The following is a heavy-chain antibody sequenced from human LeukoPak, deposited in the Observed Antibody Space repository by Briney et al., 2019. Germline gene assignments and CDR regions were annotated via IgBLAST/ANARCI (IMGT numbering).Heavy chain of an antibody. J-gene: IGHJ2*01. D-gene: IGHD5-18*01. CDR2: IYYSGST. CDR1: GGSISSGDYY. Sequence: SQTLSLTCTVSGGSISSGDYYWSWIRQPPGKGLEWIGYIYYSGSTYYNPSLKRRVTISVDTSKNQFSLKLSSVTAADTAVYYCATRGGYSYGLSLQYFDLWGRGTLVTVSS. CDR3: ATRGGYSYGLSLQYFDL. V-gene: IGHV4-30-4*01.